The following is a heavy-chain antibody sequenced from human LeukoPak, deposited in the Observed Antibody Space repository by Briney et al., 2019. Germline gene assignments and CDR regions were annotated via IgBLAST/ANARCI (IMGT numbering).Heavy chain of an antibody. CDR1: GYTFTGYY. D-gene: IGHD3-16*01. CDR3: AGPFLGVFITKSYFDY. CDR2: INPNSGGT. Sequence: ASVKVSCKASGYTFTGYYMHWVRQAPGQGLEWMGWINPNSGGTNYAQKFQGRVTMTRDTSISTAYMELSRLRSDDTAVYYCAGPFLGVFITKSYFDYGGQGPLVPVS. V-gene: IGHV1-2*02. J-gene: IGHJ4*02.